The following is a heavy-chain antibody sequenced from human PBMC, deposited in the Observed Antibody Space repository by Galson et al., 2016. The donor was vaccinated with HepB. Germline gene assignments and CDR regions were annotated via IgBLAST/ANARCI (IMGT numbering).Heavy chain of an antibody. Sequence: SLRLSCAASGFTFSNYWMRWVRQAPGKGLEWVANIKRDGSEKYYVDSVKGRFTISRDNHQNSLYLLMNSLRGDDAAVYYCVREGDYESYNWFAPRGQGTLVTVSS. V-gene: IGHV3-7*01. CDR3: VREGDYESYNWFAP. CDR2: IKRDGSEK. D-gene: IGHD3-16*01. CDR1: GFTFSNYW. J-gene: IGHJ5*02.